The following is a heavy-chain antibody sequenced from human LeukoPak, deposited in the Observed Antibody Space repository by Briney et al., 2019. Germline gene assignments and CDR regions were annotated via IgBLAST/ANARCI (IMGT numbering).Heavy chain of an antibody. CDR3: ARTSYVAGANY. CDR1: GGSISSSGFY. J-gene: IGHJ4*02. Sequence: SETLSLTCTVSGGSISSSGFYWGWIRQPPRKGLECIGTIYYTGTTYYNPSLESRVTISVDTSKNQFSLKLSSVTAADTAVYYCARTSYVAGANYWGQGTLVTVSS. CDR2: IYYTGTT. V-gene: IGHV4-39*01. D-gene: IGHD6-19*01.